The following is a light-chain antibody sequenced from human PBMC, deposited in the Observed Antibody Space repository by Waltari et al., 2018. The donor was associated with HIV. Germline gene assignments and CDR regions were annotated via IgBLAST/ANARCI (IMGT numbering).Light chain of an antibody. Sequence: DIVMTQSPDSLAVSLGERATINCKSSQTVLYSSNNKNYLTWYQQRPGQPPKVVIYWASTRESGVPVRFSGSGSGTDFTLTINSLQAEDVAVYYCQQYYSLPYTFGRGTKLEIK. J-gene: IGKJ2*01. CDR2: WAS. CDR3: QQYYSLPYT. CDR1: QTVLYSSNNKNY. V-gene: IGKV4-1*01.